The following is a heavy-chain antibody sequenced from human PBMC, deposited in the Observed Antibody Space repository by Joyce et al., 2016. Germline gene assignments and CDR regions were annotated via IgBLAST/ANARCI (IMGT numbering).Heavy chain of an antibody. CDR3: VVHFDY. J-gene: IGHJ4*02. CDR2: INPSGGDR. V-gene: IGHV1-46*01. Sequence: QVQVVQSGAGVKKPGASEKVSCKASRRMFTRYYVHWVRQAPGQGLEWMGIINPSGGDRSYAQKFQDRIMVPWDTATTTVYMELTSQRSDDTAMYYCVVHFDYWGQGTLVTVSS. D-gene: IGHD3-10*02. CDR1: RRMFTRYY.